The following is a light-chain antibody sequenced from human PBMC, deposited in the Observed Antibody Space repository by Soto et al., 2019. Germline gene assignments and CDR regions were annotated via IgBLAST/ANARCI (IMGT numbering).Light chain of an antibody. CDR1: NSDVGGYNY. Sequence: QSALTQRASVSGSPGQSITISCTGTNSDVGGYNYVSWYQQHPGKAPKLMIYEVSNRPSGVSNRFSGSKSGNTASLTISGLQAEDEADYYCSSYTSSSTPYVVFGGGTKVTVL. V-gene: IGLV2-14*01. CDR2: EVS. J-gene: IGLJ2*01. CDR3: SSYTSSSTPYVV.